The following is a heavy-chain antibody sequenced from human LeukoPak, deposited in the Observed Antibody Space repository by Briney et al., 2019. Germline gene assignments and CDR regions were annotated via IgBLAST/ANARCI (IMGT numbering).Heavy chain of an antibody. V-gene: IGHV4-59*01. CDR3: ARARDGYSTDAFDI. Sequence: SETLSLTCTVSGGSISSYYWSWTRQPPGKGLEWIGYIYYSGSTNYNPSLKSRVTISVDTSKNQFSLKLSSVTAADTAVYYCARARDGYSTDAFDIWGQGTMVAVSS. J-gene: IGHJ3*02. CDR2: IYYSGST. D-gene: IGHD5-24*01. CDR1: GGSISSYY.